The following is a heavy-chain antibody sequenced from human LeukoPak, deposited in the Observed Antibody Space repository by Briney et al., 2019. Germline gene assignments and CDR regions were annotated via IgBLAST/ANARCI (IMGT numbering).Heavy chain of an antibody. CDR3: ARDRSSSSRPYYYYYGMDV. CDR2: IWYDGSNK. D-gene: IGHD6-6*01. CDR1: GFTFSSYG. V-gene: IGHV3-33*01. Sequence: GGSLRLSCAASGFTFSSYGMHWVRQAPGKGLEWVAVIWYDGSNKYYADSVKGRFTISRDNSKNTLYLQMNSLRAEDTAVYYCARDRSSSSRPYYYYYGMDVWGQGTTVTVSS. J-gene: IGHJ6*02.